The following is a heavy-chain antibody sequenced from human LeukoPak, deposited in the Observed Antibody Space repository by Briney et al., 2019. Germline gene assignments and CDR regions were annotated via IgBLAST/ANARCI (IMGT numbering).Heavy chain of an antibody. D-gene: IGHD6-13*01. CDR3: ARYYIAAADSWFDP. CDR2: INHSGST. J-gene: IGHJ5*02. Sequence: SETLSLTRTVSGGSIKTYYWSWIRQPPGKGLEWIGEINHSGSTNYNPSLKSRVTISVDTSKNQFSLKLSSVTAADTAVYYCARYYIAAADSWFDPWGQGTLVTVSS. V-gene: IGHV4-34*01. CDR1: GGSIKTYY.